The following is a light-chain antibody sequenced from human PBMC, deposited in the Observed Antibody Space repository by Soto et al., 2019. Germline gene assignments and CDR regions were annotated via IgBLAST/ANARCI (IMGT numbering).Light chain of an antibody. J-gene: IGLJ1*01. CDR1: SSDVGGYNY. CDR3: SSYAGSNNIRYV. V-gene: IGLV2-14*01. CDR2: EVS. Sequence: QSALTQPASVSGSPGQSITISCTGTSSDVGGYNYVSWYQQHPGKAPKLLIYEVSNRPSGVSNRFSGSKSGNTASLTVSGLQAEDDADYYCSSYAGSNNIRYVFGTGTKLTVL.